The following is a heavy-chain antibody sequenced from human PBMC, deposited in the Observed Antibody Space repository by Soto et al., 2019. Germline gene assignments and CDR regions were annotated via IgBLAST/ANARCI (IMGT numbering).Heavy chain of an antibody. CDR2: ISAYNGNT. D-gene: IGHD2-15*01. CDR3: ARAWGYSSGGSCYALGV. CDR1: GYTFTSYG. V-gene: IGHV1-18*01. J-gene: IGHJ6*02. Sequence: QVQLVQSGAEVKKPGASVKVSCKASGYTFTSYGISWVRQAPGQGLEWMGWISAYNGNTNYAQKLQGRVTMTTDTPTSAASMELRGLRSDATAVYYCARAWGYSSGGSCYALGVWGQGTTVTVSS.